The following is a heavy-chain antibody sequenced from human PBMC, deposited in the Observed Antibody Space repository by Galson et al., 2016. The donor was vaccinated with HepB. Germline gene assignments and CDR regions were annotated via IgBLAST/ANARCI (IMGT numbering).Heavy chain of an antibody. V-gene: IGHV1-69*13. Sequence: SVKVSCKASGGTFSSFSLSWVRQAPGQGLEWMGGFLPMFGTPSHPQTSQDRVTITADESTSTVYLELRNLRAEDTAVYYCARGLSYGVDAFDIWGQGTMVTVSS. CDR1: GGTFSSFS. J-gene: IGHJ3*02. CDR2: FLPMFGTP. CDR3: ARGLSYGVDAFDI. D-gene: IGHD4-17*01.